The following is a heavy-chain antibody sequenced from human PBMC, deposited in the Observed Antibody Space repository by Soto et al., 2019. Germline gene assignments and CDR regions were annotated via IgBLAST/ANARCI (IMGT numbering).Heavy chain of an antibody. V-gene: IGHV4-39*01. J-gene: IGHJ6*02. Sequence: SETLSLTCTVSGGSISSSSYYWGWIRQPPGKGLVWIGSIYYSGTTYYNPSLKSRVTISVDTSKNQFSLKLSSVTAADTAVYYCARVSGGGWLAPRGMDVWGQGTTVTVSS. CDR1: GGSISSSSYY. CDR2: IYYSGTT. D-gene: IGHD6-19*01. CDR3: ARVSGGGWLAPRGMDV.